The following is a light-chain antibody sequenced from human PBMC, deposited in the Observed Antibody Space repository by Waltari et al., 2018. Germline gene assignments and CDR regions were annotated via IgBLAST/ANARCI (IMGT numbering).Light chain of an antibody. CDR1: NIGSKS. V-gene: IGLV3-21*03. CDR2: DDS. J-gene: IGLJ2*01. Sequence: SYVLTQPPSVSVAPGKTARITCGGNNIGSKSVHWYQQNPGQAPVLVVYDDSDRPSAIPDRFSGSNSGNTATLTISRVEAGDEDDYYCQVWDSSSDHVVFGGGTKLTVL. CDR3: QVWDSSSDHVV.